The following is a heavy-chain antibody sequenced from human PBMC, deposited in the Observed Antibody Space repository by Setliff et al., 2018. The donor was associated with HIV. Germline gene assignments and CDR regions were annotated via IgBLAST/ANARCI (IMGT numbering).Heavy chain of an antibody. CDR3: ARQWRDQYNSGVSTEYFQH. Sequence: SETLSLTCIVSGGSITRGDEYWSWIRQPAGKGPEWVGRIYYTGSTDFNPSLKSRVSISIDTSNSRFSLKLRSVTAADTAVYYCARQWRDQYNSGVSTEYFQHWGLGTLVTVSS. V-gene: IGHV4-61*02. J-gene: IGHJ1*01. CDR2: IYYTGST. D-gene: IGHD3-22*01. CDR1: GGSITRGDEY.